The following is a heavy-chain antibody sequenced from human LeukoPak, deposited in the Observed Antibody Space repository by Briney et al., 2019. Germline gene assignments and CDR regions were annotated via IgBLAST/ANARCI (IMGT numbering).Heavy chain of an antibody. CDR3: AKDAAIAAAGEYYFDY. CDR1: GFTFSSYA. D-gene: IGHD6-13*01. CDR2: ISGSGGST. V-gene: IGHV3-23*01. J-gene: IGHJ4*02. Sequence: GGSLRLYCAASGFTFSSYAMSWVRQAPGKGLEWVSAISGSGGSTYYADSVKGRFTISRDNSKNTLYLQMNSLRAEDTAVYYCAKDAAIAAAGEYYFDYWGQGTLVTVSS.